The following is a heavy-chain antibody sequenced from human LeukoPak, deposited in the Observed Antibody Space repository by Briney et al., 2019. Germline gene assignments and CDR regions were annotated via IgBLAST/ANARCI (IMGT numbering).Heavy chain of an antibody. V-gene: IGHV1-69*13. D-gene: IGHD2-15*01. CDR2: IIPIFGTA. J-gene: IGHJ4*02. CDR3: ASGGSCYSCDY. Sequence: ASVKVSCKASGGTFSSYAISWVRQAPGQGLEWMGGIIPIFGTANYAQKFQGRVTITADESTSTAYMELSSLRSEDTAVYHCASGGSCYSCDYWGQGTLVTVSS. CDR1: GGTFSSYA.